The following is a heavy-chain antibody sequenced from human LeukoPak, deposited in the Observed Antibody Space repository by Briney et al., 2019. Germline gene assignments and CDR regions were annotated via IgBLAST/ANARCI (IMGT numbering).Heavy chain of an antibody. CDR1: GGSISSGGYY. V-gene: IGHV4-31*03. Sequence: SETLSLTCTVSGGSISSGGYYWSWIRQHPGKGLEWIGYIYYSGSTYYNPSLKSRVTISVDTSKNQFSLKLSSVTAADTAVYYCAGRPARIAVAEWYFDYWGQGTLVTVSS. J-gene: IGHJ4*02. CDR2: IYYSGST. CDR3: AGRPARIAVAEWYFDY. D-gene: IGHD6-19*01.